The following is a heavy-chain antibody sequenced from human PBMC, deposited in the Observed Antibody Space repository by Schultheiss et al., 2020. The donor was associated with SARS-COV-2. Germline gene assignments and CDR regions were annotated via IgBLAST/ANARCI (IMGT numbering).Heavy chain of an antibody. CDR3: ARVQDSSSSGMDV. CDR1: GFTFSSYE. CDR2: ISSSGSTI. Sequence: GGSLRLSCAASGFTFSSYEMNWVRQAPGKGLEWVSYISSSGSTIYYADSVKGRFTISRDNAKNSLYLQMNSLRAEDTAVYYCARVQDSSSSGMDVWGQGTTVTVSS. D-gene: IGHD6-6*01. V-gene: IGHV3-48*03. J-gene: IGHJ6*02.